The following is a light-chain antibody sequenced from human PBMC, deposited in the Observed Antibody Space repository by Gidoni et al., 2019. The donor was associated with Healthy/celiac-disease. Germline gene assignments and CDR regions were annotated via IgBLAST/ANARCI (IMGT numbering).Light chain of an antibody. Sequence: DNQMTQSPSSLSASAGDRVTITCQASQDISNYLNWYQQKPGKAPKLLIYDASNLETGIPSRFSGSGSGTDFTFTISSLQPEDIATYYCQQYDNLPLTFGGGTKVEIK. CDR1: QDISNY. J-gene: IGKJ4*01. CDR3: QQYDNLPLT. CDR2: DAS. V-gene: IGKV1-33*01.